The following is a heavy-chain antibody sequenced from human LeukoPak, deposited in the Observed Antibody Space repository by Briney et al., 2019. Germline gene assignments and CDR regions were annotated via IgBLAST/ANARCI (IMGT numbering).Heavy chain of an antibody. Sequence: KPSETLSLTCAVYGGSFSGYYWSWIRQPPGKGLEWIGEINHSGGTNYNPSLKSRVTISVDTSKNQFSLKLSSVTAADTAVYYCARGRLPDNDSSSWGFDYWGQGTLVTVSS. D-gene: IGHD6-13*01. CDR2: INHSGGT. V-gene: IGHV4-34*01. J-gene: IGHJ4*02. CDR3: ARGRLPDNDSSSWGFDY. CDR1: GGSFSGYY.